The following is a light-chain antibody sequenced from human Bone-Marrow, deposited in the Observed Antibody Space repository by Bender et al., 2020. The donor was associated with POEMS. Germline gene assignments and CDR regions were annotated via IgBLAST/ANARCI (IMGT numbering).Light chain of an antibody. CDR3: CSYAGSNNLV. Sequence: HSALTQPPSASGSPGQSVTISCTGTSSDVGNYDFVSWYQHHPGKAPKLMIYEVSERPSGVPDRFSGSKSGNTASLTVSGLQAEDEADYYCCSYAGSNNLVFGGGTKLTVL. V-gene: IGLV2-8*01. CDR1: SSDVGNYDF. CDR2: EVS. J-gene: IGLJ2*01.